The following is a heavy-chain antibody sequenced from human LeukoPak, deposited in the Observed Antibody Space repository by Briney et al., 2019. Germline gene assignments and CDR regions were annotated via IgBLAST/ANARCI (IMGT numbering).Heavy chain of an antibody. V-gene: IGHV4-61*02. D-gene: IGHD4-23*01. J-gene: IGHJ4*02. CDR3: ARDGGGNRNFDY. CDR1: GGSISSGSYY. CDR2: IYTSGST. Sequence: PSETLSLTCTVSGGSISSGSYYWNWIRQPAGKGLEWIGRIYTSGSTNYNPSLKSRVTISVDTSKNQFSLKLSSVTAADTAVYYCARDGGGNRNFDYWGQGTLVTVSS.